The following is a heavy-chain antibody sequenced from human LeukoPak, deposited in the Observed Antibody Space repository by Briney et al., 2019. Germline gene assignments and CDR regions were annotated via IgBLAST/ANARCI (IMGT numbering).Heavy chain of an antibody. V-gene: IGHV4-34*01. J-gene: IGHJ2*01. CDR3: ASKSSNHWYLDL. Sequence: SETLSLTCAVYGGSFSGYYWSWIRQPPGKGLEWIGEINHSGSTNYNPSLKSRVTISVDTSKNQFSLKLSSVTAADTAVYYCASKSSNHWYLDLWGRGTLVTVSS. CDR2: INHSGST. CDR1: GGSFSGYY. D-gene: IGHD2-2*01.